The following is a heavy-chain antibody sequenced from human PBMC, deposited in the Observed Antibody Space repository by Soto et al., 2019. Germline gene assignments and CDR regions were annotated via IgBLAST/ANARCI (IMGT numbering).Heavy chain of an antibody. D-gene: IGHD5-12*01. CDR3: ARGGDGYNFLDY. V-gene: IGHV3-33*08. CDR1: GFTFSSYG. CDR2: IWYDGSNK. J-gene: IGHJ4*02. Sequence: VQLVESGGGLVQPGGSLRLSCAASGFTFSSYGMHWVRQAPGKGLEWVAVIWYDGSNKYYADSVKGRFTISRDNSKNTLYLQMNSLRAEDTAVYYCARGGDGYNFLDYWGQGTLVTVSS.